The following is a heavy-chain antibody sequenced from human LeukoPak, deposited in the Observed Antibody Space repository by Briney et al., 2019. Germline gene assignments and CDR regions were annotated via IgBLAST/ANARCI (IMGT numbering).Heavy chain of an antibody. CDR1: GFTFSSYS. CDR3: ARRSGSYFDY. J-gene: IGHJ4*02. D-gene: IGHD1-26*01. V-gene: IGHV3-48*01. CDR2: ISSSSSTI. Sequence: PGGSLRLSCAASGFTFSSYSMTWVRQAPGKGLEWVSYISSSSSTIYYADSVKGRFTISRDNAKNSLYLQMNSLRAEDTAVYYCARRSGSYFDYWGQGTLVTVSS.